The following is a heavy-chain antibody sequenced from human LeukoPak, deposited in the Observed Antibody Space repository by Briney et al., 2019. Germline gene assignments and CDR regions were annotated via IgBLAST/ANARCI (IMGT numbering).Heavy chain of an antibody. CDR3: AGHTFTAMY. D-gene: IGHD5-18*01. J-gene: IGHJ4*02. V-gene: IGHV3-48*03. CDR1: ASGFSFSSYE. CDR2: IGFGGII. Sequence: PGGSLRLSCAASGSASGFSFSSYEMNWVRQAPGKGLEWVAYIGFGGIIYCEDSVTGRFTISRDNARNSLSLQMNSLRVEDTAVYYCAGHTFTAMYWGQGTQVTVSS.